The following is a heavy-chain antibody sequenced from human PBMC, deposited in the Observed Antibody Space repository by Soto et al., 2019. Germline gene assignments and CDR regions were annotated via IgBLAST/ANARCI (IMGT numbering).Heavy chain of an antibody. Sequence: SETLSLTCAVSGVSISSTNWWSWVRQPPGKGLEWIGEIYHSGSTNYNPSLKSRVTISVDTSKNQFSLKLSSVTAADTAVYYCARDRGYSYGYFDYWGQGTLVTVSS. CDR2: IYHSGST. J-gene: IGHJ4*02. CDR3: ARDRGYSYGYFDY. CDR1: GVSISSTNW. V-gene: IGHV4-4*02. D-gene: IGHD5-18*01.